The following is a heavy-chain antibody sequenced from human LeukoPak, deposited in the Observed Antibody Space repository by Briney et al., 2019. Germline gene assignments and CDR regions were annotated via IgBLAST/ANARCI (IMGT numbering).Heavy chain of an antibody. D-gene: IGHD1-26*01. CDR1: SGSISTSNYY. V-gene: IGHV4-39*01. CDR3: ARLWDSSGSY. CDR2: IFYSGGT. J-gene: IGHJ4*02. Sequence: SETLSLTCTVSSGSISTSNYYWGWVRQPPGKALEWIGNIFYSGGTYYSPSLKSRVTISLDTSRNQFSLKLSSVTAADTAVYYCARLWDSSGSYWGQGTLVIVSS.